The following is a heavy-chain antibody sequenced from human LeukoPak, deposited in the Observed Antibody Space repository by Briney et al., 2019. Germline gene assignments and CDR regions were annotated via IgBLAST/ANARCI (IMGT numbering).Heavy chain of an antibody. Sequence: ASVKVSCKASGYTFTGYYMHWVRQAPGQGLEWMGWINPNSGGTNYAQKFQGRVTMTRDTSISTAYMELSGLRSDGTAVYYCASGVVVAVGSLAFDIWGQGTMVTVSS. D-gene: IGHD2-15*01. CDR2: INPNSGGT. J-gene: IGHJ3*02. CDR1: GYTFTGYY. CDR3: ASGVVVAVGSLAFDI. V-gene: IGHV1-2*02.